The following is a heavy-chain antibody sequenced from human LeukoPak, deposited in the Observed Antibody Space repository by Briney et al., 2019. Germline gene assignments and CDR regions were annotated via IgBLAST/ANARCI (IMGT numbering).Heavy chain of an antibody. CDR1: GGAISTFS. CDR2: IYIKST. D-gene: IGHD6-19*01. CDR3: ARDTTVASGMQY. J-gene: IGHJ4*02. V-gene: IGHV4-59*01. Sequence: SETLSLTCTVSGGAISTFSWSWIRQFPGKGLEWIGSIYIKSTNYNPSLKSRVAISVDTSKNQFSLRLDSVTTADTAVYYCARDTTVASGMQYWGQGTLVTVSS.